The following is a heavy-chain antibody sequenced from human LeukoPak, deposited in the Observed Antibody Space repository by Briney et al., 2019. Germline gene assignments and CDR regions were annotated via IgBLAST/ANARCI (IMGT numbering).Heavy chain of an antibody. Sequence: ASVKVSCKASGYTFTSYIISWVRQAPGQGLEWMGWINAYNGNTDYAQRVQGRVTMTTDTSTSTAYMELSSLRSEDTAVYYCARDRATVTTGYYYYMDVWGKGTTVTVSS. V-gene: IGHV1-18*01. D-gene: IGHD4-11*01. J-gene: IGHJ6*03. CDR2: INAYNGNT. CDR1: GYTFTSYI. CDR3: ARDRATVTTGYYYYMDV.